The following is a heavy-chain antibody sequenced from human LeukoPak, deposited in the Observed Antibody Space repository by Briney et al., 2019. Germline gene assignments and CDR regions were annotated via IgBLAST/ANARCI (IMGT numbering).Heavy chain of an antibody. V-gene: IGHV3-11*04. Sequence: PGGSLRLSCAASGFTFSDYYMSWIRQAPGKGLEWVSYISSSGTIYYPDSVKGRFTISRDNAKNSLYLQMNSLRGEDTAVYYCARGGSIPVSYYFDYWGQGTLVAVSS. J-gene: IGHJ4*02. CDR3: ARGGSIPVSYYFDY. CDR1: GFTFSDYY. CDR2: ISSSGTI. D-gene: IGHD2-21*01.